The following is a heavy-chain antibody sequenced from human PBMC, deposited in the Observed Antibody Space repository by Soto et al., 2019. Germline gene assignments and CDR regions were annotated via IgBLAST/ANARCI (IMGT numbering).Heavy chain of an antibody. CDR3: ARVGGYSYGYWYFDL. CDR2: IYYSGST. CDR1: GGSISSSTYY. J-gene: IGHJ2*01. D-gene: IGHD5-18*01. Sequence: AETLSLTCTGWGGSISSSTYYWGWIRQPPGKGLEWIGSIYYSGSTYYNPSLKSRVTISVDTSKNQFSLKLSSVTAADTAVYYCARVGGYSYGYWYFDLWGRGTLVT. V-gene: IGHV4-39*01.